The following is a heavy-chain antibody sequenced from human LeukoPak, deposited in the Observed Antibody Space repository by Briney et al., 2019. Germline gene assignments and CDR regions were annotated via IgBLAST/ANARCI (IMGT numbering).Heavy chain of an antibody. D-gene: IGHD3-10*01. CDR2: ISGSGSST. CDR3: AKDRRFTMVRGVHFDH. CDR1: GFTFTSYG. J-gene: IGHJ4*02. Sequence: GGSLRLSCAVSGFTFTSYGMSWVRQAPGKGLEWVSGISGSGSSTYYADSVKGRFTISRDNSKNTLYLDMNSLRAEDTAIYYCAKDRRFTMVRGVHFDHWGQGTLVTVSS. V-gene: IGHV3-23*01.